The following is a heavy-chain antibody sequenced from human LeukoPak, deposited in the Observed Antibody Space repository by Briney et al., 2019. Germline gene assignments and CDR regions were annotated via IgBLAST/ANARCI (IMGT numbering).Heavy chain of an antibody. D-gene: IGHD3-10*01. J-gene: IGHJ4*02. CDR3: ARLYASGNYWVDF. CDR1: GGSIHRYY. V-gene: IGHV4-59*01. CDR2: ISYTGST. Sequence: PSETLSLTCTVSGGSIHRYYWSWIRQPPGKGLEWIGYISYTGSTNYNPSLKSRVTISVDTSKNQLSLKLSSVTAADTAVYYCARLYASGNYWVDFWGQGTLVIVSS.